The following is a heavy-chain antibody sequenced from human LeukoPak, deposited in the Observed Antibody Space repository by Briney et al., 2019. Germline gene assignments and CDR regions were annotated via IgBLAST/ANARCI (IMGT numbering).Heavy chain of an antibody. CDR1: GYTFTSYG. CDR2: VSAYNGNT. D-gene: IGHD2-2*01. V-gene: IGHV1-18*01. CDR3: ARDSANIVVVPTAGFDY. J-gene: IGHJ4*02. Sequence: ASVKVSCKASGYTFTSYGFSWVRQAPGQGLEWMGWVSAYNGNTNYAQKLQGRVTMTTDTSTSTAYMDLRSLRSDDTAVYYCARDSANIVVVPTAGFDYWGQGTLVTVSS.